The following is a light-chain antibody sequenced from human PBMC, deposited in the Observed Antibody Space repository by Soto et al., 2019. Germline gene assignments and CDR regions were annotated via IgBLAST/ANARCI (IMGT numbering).Light chain of an antibody. CDR2: DAS. CDR1: QTVRNNY. CDR3: QQFSSYPLT. Sequence: EIVMAQSPATLSVSPGERATLSRRASQTVRNNYLAWYQQKPGQAPRLLIYDASSRATGIPDRFSGGGSGTDFTLTISRLEPEDFAVYYCQQFSSYPLTFGGGTKVDIK. V-gene: IGKV3-20*01. J-gene: IGKJ4*01.